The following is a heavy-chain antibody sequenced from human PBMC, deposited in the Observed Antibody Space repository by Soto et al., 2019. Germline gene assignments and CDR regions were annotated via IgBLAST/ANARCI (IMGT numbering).Heavy chain of an antibody. Sequence: ASVKVSCKASGYTFTGYYMHWVRQAPGQGLEWMGWINPNSGGTNYAQKFQGRVTMTRDTSISTAYMELSRPRSDDTAVYYCARDSDYGDYFDYWGQGTLVTVSS. CDR3: ARDSDYGDYFDY. J-gene: IGHJ4*02. CDR1: GYTFTGYY. CDR2: INPNSGGT. D-gene: IGHD4-17*01. V-gene: IGHV1-2*02.